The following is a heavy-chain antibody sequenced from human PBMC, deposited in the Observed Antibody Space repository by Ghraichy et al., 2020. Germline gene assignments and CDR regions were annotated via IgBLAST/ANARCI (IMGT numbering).Heavy chain of an antibody. CDR2: INPNSGGT. V-gene: IGHV1-2*02. Sequence: ASVKVSCKASGYTFTGYYMHWVRQAPVQGLEWMGWINPNSGGTNYAQKFQGRVTMTRDTSISTDYMELSRLRSDDTAVYYCARDHLLTIFGGSSYYGMDVWGQGTTVTVSS. J-gene: IGHJ6*02. D-gene: IGHD3-3*01. CDR1: GYTFTGYY. CDR3: ARDHLLTIFGGSSYYGMDV.